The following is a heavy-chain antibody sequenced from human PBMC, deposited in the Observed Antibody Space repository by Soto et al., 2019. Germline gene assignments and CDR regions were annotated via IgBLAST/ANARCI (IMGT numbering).Heavy chain of an antibody. Sequence: PSETLSLTCTVSGGSISSYYWSWIRQPPGKGLEWIGYIYYSGSTNYNPSLKSRVTISVDTSKNQFSLKLSSVTAADTAVYYCAREDSSEDCFDPWGQGTLVTVSS. J-gene: IGHJ5*02. D-gene: IGHD6-19*01. CDR2: IYYSGST. V-gene: IGHV4-59*01. CDR3: AREDSSEDCFDP. CDR1: GGSISSYY.